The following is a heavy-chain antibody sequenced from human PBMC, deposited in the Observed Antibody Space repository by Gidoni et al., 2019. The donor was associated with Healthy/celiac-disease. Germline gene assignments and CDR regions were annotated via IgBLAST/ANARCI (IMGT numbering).Heavy chain of an antibody. V-gene: IGHV3-48*01. CDR1: GFTFSSYS. CDR3: ARDLRGYCSSTSCRNWFDP. Sequence: EVQLVESGGGLVQPGGSLRLSCAASGFTFSSYSLNWVRQAPGKGLEWVSYISSSSSTIYYADSVKGRFTISRDNAKNSLYLQMNSLRAEDTAVYYCARDLRGYCSSTSCRNWFDPWGQGTLVTVSS. CDR2: ISSSSSTI. J-gene: IGHJ5*02. D-gene: IGHD2-2*01.